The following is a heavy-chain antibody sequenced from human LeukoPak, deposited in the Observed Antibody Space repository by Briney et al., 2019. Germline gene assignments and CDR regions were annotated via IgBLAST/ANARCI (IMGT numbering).Heavy chain of an antibody. Sequence: PSETLSLTXAVYGGSFSGYYWSWIRQTPGKGLEWIGEINHSGSTNYNPSLKSRVTISVDTSKNQFSLKLSSVTAADTAVYYCARDQNYDFWSGPQDYWGQGTLVTVSS. V-gene: IGHV4-34*01. J-gene: IGHJ4*02. CDR1: GGSFSGYY. CDR2: INHSGST. D-gene: IGHD3-3*01. CDR3: ARDQNYDFWSGPQDY.